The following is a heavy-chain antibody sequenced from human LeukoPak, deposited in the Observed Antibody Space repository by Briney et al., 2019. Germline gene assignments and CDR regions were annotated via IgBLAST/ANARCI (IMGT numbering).Heavy chain of an antibody. J-gene: IGHJ4*02. CDR2: IYYSGST. D-gene: IGHD4-23*01. CDR3: AKNYGGNSGTGYFFDY. Sequence: SETLSLTCTVSGGSISSSSYYWGWIRQPPGKGLEWIGSIYYSGSTYYNPSLKSRVTISVDTSKNQFSLKLSSVTAADTAVYYCAKNYGGNSGTGYFFDYWGQGTLVTVSS. CDR1: GGSISSSSYY. V-gene: IGHV4-39*01.